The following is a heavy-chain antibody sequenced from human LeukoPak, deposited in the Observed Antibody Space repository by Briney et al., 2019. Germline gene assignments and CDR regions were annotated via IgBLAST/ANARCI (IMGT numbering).Heavy chain of an antibody. V-gene: IGHV3-74*01. CDR1: GFTFSSYW. CDR2: INSDGSST. CDR3: ARRVQGTSSPYYFDY. Sequence: GGSLRLSCAASGFTFSSYWMHWVRQARGKGLVWVSRINSDGSSTTYADSVKGRSTISRDNAKHTLYLQMNSLRAEDTAMYYCARRVQGTSSPYYFDYWGQGTLVTVSS. J-gene: IGHJ4*02. D-gene: IGHD2-2*01.